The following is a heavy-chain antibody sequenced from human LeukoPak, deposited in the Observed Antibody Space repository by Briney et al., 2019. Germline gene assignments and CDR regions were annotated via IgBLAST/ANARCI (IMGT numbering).Heavy chain of an antibody. V-gene: IGHV4-39*07. Sequence: SETLSLTCTVSGGSISTSNYYWGWIRQPPGKGLEWIGNIFYSGSTYYSPSLKSRVTISLDTSKNQFSLKLSSVTAADTAVYYCARRPILLWFGRGFDYWGQGTLVTVSS. D-gene: IGHD3-10*01. J-gene: IGHJ4*02. CDR3: ARRPILLWFGRGFDY. CDR2: IFYSGST. CDR1: GGSISTSNYY.